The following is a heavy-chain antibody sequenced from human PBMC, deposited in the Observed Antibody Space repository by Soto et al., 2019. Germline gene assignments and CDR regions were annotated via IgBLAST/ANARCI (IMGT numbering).Heavy chain of an antibody. J-gene: IGHJ4*02. D-gene: IGHD3-10*01. V-gene: IGHV4-31*03. Sequence: SETLSLTCTVSGGSISSGGYYWSWIRQHPGKGLEWIGYIYYSGSTYYNPSLKSRVTISVDTSKNQFSLKLSSVTAADTAVYYCARDVISGEFDYWGQGTLVTVSS. CDR3: ARDVISGEFDY. CDR1: GGSISSGGYY. CDR2: IYYSGST.